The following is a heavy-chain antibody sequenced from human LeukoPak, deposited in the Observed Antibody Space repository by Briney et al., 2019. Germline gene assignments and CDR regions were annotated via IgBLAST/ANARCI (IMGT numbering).Heavy chain of an antibody. CDR2: ISSNGDNT. J-gene: IGHJ4*02. CDR3: VRGTGY. V-gene: IGHV3-64D*06. Sequence: PGGSLRLSCSVSGFTFSTYVMHWVHQAPGKGLEYVSAISSNGDNTYYADSVKGRFTISRDNSKNTLYLQMSSLRADYTAVYYCVRGTGYWGQGTLVTVSS. CDR1: GFTFSTYV.